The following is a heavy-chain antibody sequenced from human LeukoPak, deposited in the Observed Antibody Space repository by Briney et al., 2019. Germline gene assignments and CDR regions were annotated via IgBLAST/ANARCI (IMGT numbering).Heavy chain of an antibody. D-gene: IGHD1-26*01. CDR1: GDSISSNSYY. CDR2: IFHRGST. CDR3: ARRGWDILFDF. J-gene: IGHJ4*02. V-gene: IGHV4-39*01. Sequence: SETLSLTCTVSGDSISSNSYYWGWLRQTPGKGLEWSGSIFHRGSTYYNPSLKSRVTISVDTSKNQFSLKMRSVTAADTAVYYCARRGWDILFDFWGQGTLVTVSS.